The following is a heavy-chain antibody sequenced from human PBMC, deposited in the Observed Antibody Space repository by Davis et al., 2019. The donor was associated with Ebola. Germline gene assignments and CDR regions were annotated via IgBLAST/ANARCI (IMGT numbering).Heavy chain of an antibody. Sequence: GSLRLSCTVSGYSISSGYYWGWIRQPPGKGLEWIGSIYHSGSTYYNPSLKSRVTISLDTSNNQLSLKLTSVTAADTAVYYCASTYGAGSYWYFEHWGQGTLITVSS. CDR2: IYHSGST. J-gene: IGHJ4*02. D-gene: IGHD3-10*01. CDR3: ASTYGAGSYWYFEH. V-gene: IGHV4-38-2*02. CDR1: GYSISSGYY.